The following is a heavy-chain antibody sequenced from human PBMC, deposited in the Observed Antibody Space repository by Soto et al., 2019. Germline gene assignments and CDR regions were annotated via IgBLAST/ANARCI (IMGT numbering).Heavy chain of an antibody. V-gene: IGHV3-74*01. J-gene: IGHJ4*02. CDR2: INSDGSTT. CDR1: GFTFSSYW. CDR3: ARVRNGDWYFDY. D-gene: IGHD4-17*01. Sequence: EVQLVESGGGLVQPGGSLRLSCAASGFTFSSYWMHWVRQAPGKGLVWVSRINSDGSTTSYADSVKGRFTISRDNAKNTLYLQMNSLRAEDTGVYYCARVRNGDWYFDYWGQGTLVTISS.